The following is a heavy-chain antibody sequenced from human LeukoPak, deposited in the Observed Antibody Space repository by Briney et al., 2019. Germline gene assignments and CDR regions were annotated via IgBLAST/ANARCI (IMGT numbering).Heavy chain of an antibody. V-gene: IGHV4-34*01. CDR3: AEYSYGYGNFDY. CDR2: INHSGST. CDR1: GGSISSYY. J-gene: IGHJ4*02. D-gene: IGHD5-18*01. Sequence: SETLSLTCTVSGGSISSYYWSWIRQPPGKGLEWIGEINHSGSTNYNPSLKSRVTISVDTSKNQFSLKLSSVTAADTAVHYCAEYSYGYGNFDYWGQGTLVTVSS.